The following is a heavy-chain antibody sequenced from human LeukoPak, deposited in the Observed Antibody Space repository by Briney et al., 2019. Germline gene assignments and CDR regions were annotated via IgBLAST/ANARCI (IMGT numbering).Heavy chain of an antibody. Sequence: SETLSLTCAVSGGSISSSNWWSWVRQPPGKGLKWIGEIYHSGSTNYNPSLKSRVTISVDKSKNQFSLKLSSVTAADTAVYYCAREGSSGRIYYYYGMDVWGQGTTVTVSS. J-gene: IGHJ6*02. CDR3: AREGSSGRIYYYYGMDV. CDR1: GGSISSSNW. V-gene: IGHV4-4*02. D-gene: IGHD6-6*01. CDR2: IYHSGST.